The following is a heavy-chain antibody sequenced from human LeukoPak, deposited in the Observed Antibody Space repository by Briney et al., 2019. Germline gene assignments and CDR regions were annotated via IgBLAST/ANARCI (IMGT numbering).Heavy chain of an antibody. J-gene: IGHJ6*04. D-gene: IGHD6-13*01. CDR2: ISGSGGST. CDR1: GFTFSSYA. CDR3: AKASYSSCWLPPLDGMDV. Sequence: PGGSLRLSCAASGFTFSSYAMSWVRHAPGKGLEWVSAISGSGGSTYYADSVKGRFTISRDNSKNTLYLQMNSLRAEDTAVCYCAKASYSSCWLPPLDGMDVWGEGTTVTVSS. V-gene: IGHV3-23*01.